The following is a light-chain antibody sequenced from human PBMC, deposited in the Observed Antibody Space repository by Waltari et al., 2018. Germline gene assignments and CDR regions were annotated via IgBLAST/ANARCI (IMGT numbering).Light chain of an antibody. CDR3: QQFGNSPWT. CDR1: QSVSSSY. J-gene: IGKJ1*01. CDR2: GAS. V-gene: IGKV3-20*01. Sequence: EIVLTQSPGTLSLSPGERATLSCRASQSVSSSYLAWYQQKPGQAPRLLIYGASSRATGLPDRFSGSGSGTDFTLTISRLEPEDFAVYYCQQFGNSPWTFGQGTKVEIK.